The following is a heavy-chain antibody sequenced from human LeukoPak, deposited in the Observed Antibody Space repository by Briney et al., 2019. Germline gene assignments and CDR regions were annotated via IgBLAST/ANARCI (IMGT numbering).Heavy chain of an antibody. CDR2: INWNGGST. Sequence: GGSLRLSCAASGFTFDDYGMSWVRQAPGKGLEWVSGINWNGGSTGYADSVKGRFTISRDNSRNTLSLQMNGLRLEDTAVYFCAKDLSVKIASTPDYYFDCWGHGILVTVSS. D-gene: IGHD4/OR15-4a*01. V-gene: IGHV3-20*04. J-gene: IGHJ4*01. CDR3: AKDLSVKIASTPDYYFDC. CDR1: GFTFDDYG.